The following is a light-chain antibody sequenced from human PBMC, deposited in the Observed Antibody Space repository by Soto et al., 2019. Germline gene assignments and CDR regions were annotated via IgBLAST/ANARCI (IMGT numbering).Light chain of an antibody. CDR2: EVS. V-gene: IGLV2-8*01. Sequence: QSALTQPPSASGSPGQSVTISCTGTSSDVGGNDYVSWYQQHPGTAPKLMIFEVSKRPSGVPHRFSGSKSGNTASLTVSGLQAEDEADYFCSSFSDNNNFVFGGGTKVTVL. CDR3: SSFSDNNNFV. CDR1: SSDVGGNDY. J-gene: IGLJ3*02.